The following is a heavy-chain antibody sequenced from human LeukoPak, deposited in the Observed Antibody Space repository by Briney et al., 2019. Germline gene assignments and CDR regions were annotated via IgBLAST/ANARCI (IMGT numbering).Heavy chain of an antibody. D-gene: IGHD3-22*01. CDR3: ASFYYDSSGYYRGRIDY. CDR1: GDSINIYY. V-gene: IGHV4-59*08. Sequence: SETLSLTCTVSGDSINIYYWTWIRQPPGKGLEWIGYIYYSGSTNYNPSLQGRVTISADTSKNQFSLKLSSVTAADTAVYYCASFYYDSSGYYRGRIDYWGQGTLVTVSS. J-gene: IGHJ4*02. CDR2: IYYSGST.